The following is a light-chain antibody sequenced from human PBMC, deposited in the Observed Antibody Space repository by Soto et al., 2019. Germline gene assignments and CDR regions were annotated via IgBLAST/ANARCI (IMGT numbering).Light chain of an antibody. V-gene: IGLV2-23*01. CDR2: EGN. J-gene: IGLJ2*01. CDR1: SSDVGSYNL. Sequence: QSALTQPASVSGSPGQSITISCTGTSSDVGSYNLVSWYQHHPGRAPKLMIYEGNKRPSGVSNRFSGSKSGNTASLTISGLQAEDEAYYYCCSYAGSSTYVLFGGGTKLTVL. CDR3: CSYAGSSTYVL.